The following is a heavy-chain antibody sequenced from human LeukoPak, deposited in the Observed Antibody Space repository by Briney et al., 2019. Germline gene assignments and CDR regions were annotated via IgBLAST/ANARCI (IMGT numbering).Heavy chain of an antibody. CDR3: ATSPWIQLTPQFDP. CDR1: GYTFTGYY. Sequence: ASVKVSCKASGYTFTGYYMHWVRQAPGQGLEWMGWINPNSGGTNYAQKFQGRVTMTRDTSISTAYMELSRLRSDDTAVYYCATSPWIQLTPQFDPWGQGTLVTASS. CDR2: INPNSGGT. J-gene: IGHJ5*02. D-gene: IGHD5-18*01. V-gene: IGHV1-2*02.